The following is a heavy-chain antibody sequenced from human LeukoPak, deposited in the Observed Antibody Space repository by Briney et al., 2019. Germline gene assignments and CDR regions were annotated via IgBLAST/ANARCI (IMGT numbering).Heavy chain of an antibody. Sequence: GRSLRLACAASGFTFSTYAMHWVRQAPGRGLEWVTVISYDGSIKYYADSVKGRFTISRDNSKNTVYLQMHSLRDEDTAVYYCAKGGEMATIEESDYWGQGTLVTVSS. D-gene: IGHD5-24*01. CDR1: GFTFSTYA. CDR3: AKGGEMATIEESDY. CDR2: ISYDGSIK. V-gene: IGHV3-30*18. J-gene: IGHJ4*02.